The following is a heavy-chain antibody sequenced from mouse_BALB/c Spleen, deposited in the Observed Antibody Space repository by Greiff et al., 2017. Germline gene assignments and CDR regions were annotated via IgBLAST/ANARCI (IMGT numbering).Heavy chain of an antibody. CDR3: ARGHTTADY. V-gene: IGHV5-6-5*01. J-gene: IGHJ2*01. CDR1: GFTFSSYA. D-gene: IGHD1-2*01. Sequence: EVKVVESGGGLVKPGGSLKLSCAASGFTFSSYAMSWVRQTPEKRLEWVASISSGGSTYYPDSVKGRFTISRDNARNILYLQMSSLRSEDTAMYYCARGHTTADYWGQGTTLTVSS. CDR2: ISSGGST.